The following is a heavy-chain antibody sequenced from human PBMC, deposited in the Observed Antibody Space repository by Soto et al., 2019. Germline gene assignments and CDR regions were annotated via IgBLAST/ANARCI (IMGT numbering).Heavy chain of an antibody. V-gene: IGHV1-3*01. CDR2: INGGNGNT. CDR1: GYTFTTYV. Sequence: QVQLVQSGAEVKKPGASVKVSCKASGYTFTTYVIHWLRQAPGQRLEWMGWINGGNGNTRYSQKFQGRVTISRDPSARTVYLELSSLRSEDTSLYYCARYALLSGVQKQVVFSSFDYWGQGTLVTVSS. CDR3: ARYALLSGVQKQVVFSSFDY. D-gene: IGHD2-15*01. J-gene: IGHJ4*02.